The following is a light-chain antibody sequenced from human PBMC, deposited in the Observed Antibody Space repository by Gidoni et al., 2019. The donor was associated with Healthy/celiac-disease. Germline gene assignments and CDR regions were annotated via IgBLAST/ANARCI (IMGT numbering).Light chain of an antibody. CDR3: RQSYSTPWT. Sequence: DIQMTQSPSSLSASGGDTVTISCRASQSIISYLTWYQQKPVKPPKLLIYAASSLQSGVPSRYSGSGSGTDFPLTFSDLQPEDFATYYCRQSYSTPWTFGQGTKLEIK. CDR1: QSIISY. J-gene: IGKJ1*01. CDR2: AAS. V-gene: IGKV1-39*01.